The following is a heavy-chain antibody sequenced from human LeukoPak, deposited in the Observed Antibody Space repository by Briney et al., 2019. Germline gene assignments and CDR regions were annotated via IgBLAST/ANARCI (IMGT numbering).Heavy chain of an antibody. D-gene: IGHD3-10*01. CDR1: GXTFSNFA. J-gene: IGHJ4*02. CDR2: MSSVT. CDR3: AKAFFSGSGGNHKHFDS. Sequence: TGGSLRLSCAASGXTFSNFAMSWVRQAPGKGLESVSAMSSVTYYADSVKGRFTISRDDSKSTLFLQMNSLRAEDTAVYYCAKAFFSGSGGNHKHFDSWGQGTLVTVSS. V-gene: IGHV3-23*01.